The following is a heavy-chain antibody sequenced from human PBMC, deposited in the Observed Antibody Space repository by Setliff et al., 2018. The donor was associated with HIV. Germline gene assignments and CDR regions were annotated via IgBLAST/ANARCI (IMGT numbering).Heavy chain of an antibody. CDR2: IYHSGST. Sequence: SSETLSLTCTVSGGSISSHYWSWIRQPPGKGLEWIGEIYHSGSTNYNPSLKSRVTISVDTSKSQFSLKLSSVTAADTAMYYCARVLDYYDSSPYYFDYWGQGTLVTVSS. CDR3: ARVLDYYDSSPYYFDY. CDR1: GGSISSHY. J-gene: IGHJ4*02. V-gene: IGHV4-59*11. D-gene: IGHD3-22*01.